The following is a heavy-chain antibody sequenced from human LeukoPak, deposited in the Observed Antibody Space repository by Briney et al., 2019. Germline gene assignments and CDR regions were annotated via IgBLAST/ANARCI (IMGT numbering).Heavy chain of an antibody. CDR2: IYYSGST. CDR1: GGSISSSSYY. J-gene: IGHJ6*02. V-gene: IGHV4-39*01. Sequence: SGTLSLTCTVSGGSISSSSYYWGWIRQPPGKGLEWIGSIYYSGSTYYNPSLKSRVTISVDTSKNQFSLKLSSVTAADTAVYYCARRAPLPAANYYYYYGMDVWGQGTTVTVSS. CDR3: ARRAPLPAANYYYYYGMDV. D-gene: IGHD2-2*01.